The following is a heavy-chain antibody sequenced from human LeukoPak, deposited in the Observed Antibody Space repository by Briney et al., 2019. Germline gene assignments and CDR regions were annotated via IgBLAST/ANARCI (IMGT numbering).Heavy chain of an antibody. Sequence: PGGSLRLSCAASGFTFDDYGMSWVRQAPGKGLEWVSGINWNGGSTGYADSVKGRFTISRDNAKNSLYLQMNSLRAEDTARYYCAKQKGYCSGGSCYYSDYWGQGTLVTVSS. CDR1: GFTFDDYG. CDR2: INWNGGST. J-gene: IGHJ4*02. CDR3: AKQKGYCSGGSCYYSDY. D-gene: IGHD2-15*01. V-gene: IGHV3-20*04.